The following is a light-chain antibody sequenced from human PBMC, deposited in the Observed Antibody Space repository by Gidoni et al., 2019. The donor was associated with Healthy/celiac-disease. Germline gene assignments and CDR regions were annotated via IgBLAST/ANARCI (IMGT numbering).Light chain of an antibody. CDR3: LLYYGGAQGEV. Sequence: QTVVTQEPSLTVSPGGTVTLTCASSTGAVTSGYYPNWFQQKPGQAPRALIYSTSNKHPWTPARFSGSLLGGKAALTLSGVQPEDEAEYYCLLYYGGAQGEVFGGGTKLTVL. CDR1: TGAVTSGYY. CDR2: STS. V-gene: IGLV7-43*01. J-gene: IGLJ2*01.